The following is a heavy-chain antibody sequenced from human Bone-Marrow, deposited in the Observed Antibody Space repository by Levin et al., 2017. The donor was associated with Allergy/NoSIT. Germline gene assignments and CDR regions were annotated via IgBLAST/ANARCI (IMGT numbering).Heavy chain of an antibody. D-gene: IGHD3-22*01. J-gene: IGHJ2*01. V-gene: IGHV4-39*01. Sequence: SETLSLTCTVSGGSISSSSYYWGWIRQPPGKGLEWIGSIYYSGSTYYNPSLKSRATISVDTTKNQFSLKLSSVTAADTAVYYCAGRNSYYDSSGGYGYFDLWGRGTLVTVSS. CDR2: IYYSGST. CDR3: AGRNSYYDSSGGYGYFDL. CDR1: GGSISSSSYY.